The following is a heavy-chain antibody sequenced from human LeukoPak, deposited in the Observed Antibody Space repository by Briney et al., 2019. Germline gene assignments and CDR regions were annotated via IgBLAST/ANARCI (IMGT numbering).Heavy chain of an antibody. D-gene: IGHD6-13*01. V-gene: IGHV1-46*01. CDR1: GYTFTSYY. Sequence: ASVTVSCKASGYTFTSYYMHWVRQAPGQGLEWMGIINPSGGSTSYAQKFQGRVTITRDTSTSTVYMELSSLRSEDTAVYYCARGSTMAAAGAEYFQHWGQGTLVTVSS. J-gene: IGHJ1*01. CDR3: ARGSTMAAAGAEYFQH. CDR2: INPSGGST.